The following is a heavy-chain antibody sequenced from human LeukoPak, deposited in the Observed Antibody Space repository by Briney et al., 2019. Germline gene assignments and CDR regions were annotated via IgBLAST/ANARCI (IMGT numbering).Heavy chain of an antibody. CDR3: ARDRKQSIAAAGTKPYNWFDP. D-gene: IGHD6-13*01. J-gene: IGHJ5*02. V-gene: IGHV4-61*02. CDR2: IYTSGST. Sequence: PSETLSLTCTVSGGSISSSPYYWGWIRQPAGKGLEWIGRIYTSGSTNYNPSLKSRVTISVDTSKNQFSLKLSSVTAADTAVYYCARDRKQSIAAAGTKPYNWFDPWGQGTLVTVSS. CDR1: GGSISSSPYY.